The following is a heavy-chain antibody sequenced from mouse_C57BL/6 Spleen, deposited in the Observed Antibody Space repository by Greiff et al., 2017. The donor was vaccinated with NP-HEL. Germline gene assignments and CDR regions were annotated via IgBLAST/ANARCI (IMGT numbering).Heavy chain of an antibody. CDR1: GYAFSSSW. D-gene: IGHD1-1*01. Sequence: VQLQQSGPELVKPGASVKISCKASGYAFSSSWMNWVKQRPGKGLELIGRIYPGDGDTNYNGKFKGKATLTADKSSSTAYMQLSSLTSEDSAVYCCASYYCGPFDYWGQGTTLTVSS. V-gene: IGHV1-82*01. CDR3: ASYYCGPFDY. CDR2: IYPGDGDT. J-gene: IGHJ2*01.